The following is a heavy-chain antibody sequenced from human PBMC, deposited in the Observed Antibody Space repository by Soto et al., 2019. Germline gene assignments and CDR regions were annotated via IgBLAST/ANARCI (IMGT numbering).Heavy chain of an antibody. V-gene: IGHV3-23*01. D-gene: IGHD6-19*01. CDR3: AKGHSSGWSFSFDY. CDR2: ISGSGTSP. CDR1: GFTFSSYA. J-gene: IGHJ4*02. Sequence: EVQLLESGGGLVQPGGSLRLSCAASGFTFSSYAMSWVRQAPGKGLEWVSAISGSGTSPYYADSVKGRFTISRDISKNTRYLQMNSLRAEDTAVYYCAKGHSSGWSFSFDYWGQGTLVTVSS.